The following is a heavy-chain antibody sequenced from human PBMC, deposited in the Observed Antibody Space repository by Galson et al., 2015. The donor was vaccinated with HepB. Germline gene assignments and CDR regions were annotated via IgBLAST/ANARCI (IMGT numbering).Heavy chain of an antibody. D-gene: IGHD6-19*01. CDR2: IYSGGET. Sequence: SLRLSCAASGFSVSSNYMTWVRQPPGKGLEWVSSIYSGGETYYADSVKGRFATSRDNSKNTLFLQMNSLRAEDTAVYFCAGDGPNSGGWYVYWGQGTLVAVSS. J-gene: IGHJ4*02. V-gene: IGHV3-53*01. CDR3: AGDGPNSGGWYVY. CDR1: GFSVSSNY.